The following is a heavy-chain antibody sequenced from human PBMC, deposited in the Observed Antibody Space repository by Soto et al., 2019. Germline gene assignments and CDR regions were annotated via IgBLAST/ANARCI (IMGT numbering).Heavy chain of an antibody. CDR3: ARGRGFCSSSSCRGYFDY. D-gene: IGHD2-2*01. CDR1: GGSINSYY. J-gene: IGHJ4*02. V-gene: IGHV4-59*13. Sequence: SETLSLTCSVSGGSINSYYWSWSRQPPGKGLEWIGNIYYTGSTNYNPSLKSRVTISVDTSKNQFSLKLSSVTAADTAVYYCARGRGFCSSSSCRGYFDYWGQGTLVTVSS. CDR2: IYYTGST.